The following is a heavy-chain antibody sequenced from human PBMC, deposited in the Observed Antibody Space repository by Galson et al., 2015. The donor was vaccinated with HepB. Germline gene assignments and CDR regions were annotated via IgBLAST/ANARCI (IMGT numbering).Heavy chain of an antibody. D-gene: IGHD3-16*01. CDR3: ARPGEGWSNPFLDYFDY. V-gene: IGHV3-30*03. CDR1: GFTFSSYG. CDR2: ISYDGSNK. Sequence: SLRLSCAASGFTFSSYGMHWVRQAPGKGLEWVAVISYDGSNKYYADSVKGRFTISRDNSKNTLYLQMNSLRAEDTAVYYCARPGEGWSNPFLDYFDYWGQGTLVTISS. J-gene: IGHJ4*02.